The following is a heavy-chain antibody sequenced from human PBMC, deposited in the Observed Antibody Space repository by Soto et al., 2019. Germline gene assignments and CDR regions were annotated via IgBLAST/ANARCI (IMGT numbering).Heavy chain of an antibody. CDR1: GGTFSSYA. CDR2: IIPIFGTA. Sequence: SVKVSCKASGGTFSSYAISWVRQAPGQGLEWMGGIIPIFGTANYAQKFQGRVSITADESTSTAYMELSSLRSEDTAVYYCARSPYDSSGITVDYWGQGTLVTVSS. J-gene: IGHJ4*02. CDR3: ARSPYDSSGITVDY. V-gene: IGHV1-69*13. D-gene: IGHD3-22*01.